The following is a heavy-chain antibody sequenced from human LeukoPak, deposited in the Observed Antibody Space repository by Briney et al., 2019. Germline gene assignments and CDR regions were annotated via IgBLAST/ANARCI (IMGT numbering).Heavy chain of an antibody. J-gene: IGHJ4*02. CDR1: GFTFNSYE. D-gene: IGHD4-17*01. Sequence: GGSLRLSCAASGFTFNSYEMAWVRQAPGQGLKWISHISSSGSTIYYAGSVRGRFTISRDNAKNSVYLQMNSLRVEDTAVYYCARDPNDYGDPYFDYWGQGTLVTVSS. CDR2: ISSSGSTI. CDR3: ARDPNDYGDPYFDY. V-gene: IGHV3-48*03.